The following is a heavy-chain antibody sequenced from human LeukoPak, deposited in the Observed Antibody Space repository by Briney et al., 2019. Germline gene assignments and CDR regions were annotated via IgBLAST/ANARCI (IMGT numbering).Heavy chain of an antibody. CDR1: GFTFSSYA. J-gene: IGHJ4*02. D-gene: IGHD4/OR15-4a*01. Sequence: GGSLRLSCAASGFTFSSYAMSWARQAPGKGLEWVSAISGSGGSTYYADSVKGRFTISRDNSKNTLYLQMNSLRAEDTAVYYCARRAGAYSHPYDYWGQGTLVTVSS. CDR3: ARRAGAYSHPYDY. V-gene: IGHV3-23*01. CDR2: ISGSGGST.